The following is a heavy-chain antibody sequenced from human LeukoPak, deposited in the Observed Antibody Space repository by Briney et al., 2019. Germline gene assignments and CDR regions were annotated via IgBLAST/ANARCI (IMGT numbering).Heavy chain of an antibody. CDR3: GRVGATGTTSPFDY. J-gene: IGHJ4*02. Sequence: ASVKVSCKASGYTFTGYYMHWVRQAPGQGLEWMGWINPNSGGTNYAQKFQGRVSMTRDTSISTAYMELSRLRSDDTAVYYCGRVGATGTTSPFDYWGQGTLVTVSS. V-gene: IGHV1-2*02. CDR2: INPNSGGT. CDR1: GYTFTGYY. D-gene: IGHD1-1*01.